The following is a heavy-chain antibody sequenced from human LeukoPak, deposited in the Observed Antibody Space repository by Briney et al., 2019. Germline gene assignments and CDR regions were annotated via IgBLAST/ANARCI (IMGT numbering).Heavy chain of an antibody. CDR1: GFTFSSYE. D-gene: IGHD2-21*02. CDR3: ARDPWSYCGGDCYPHTLPLYFDY. V-gene: IGHV3-48*03. J-gene: IGHJ4*02. CDR2: ISSSGSNI. Sequence: GGSLRLSCAASGFTFSSYEMNWVRQAPGKGLEWVSYISSSGSNINYADSVKGRFTISRDNAKNSLYLQMNSLRAEDTAVYYCARDPWSYCGGDCYPHTLPLYFDYWGQGTLVTVSS.